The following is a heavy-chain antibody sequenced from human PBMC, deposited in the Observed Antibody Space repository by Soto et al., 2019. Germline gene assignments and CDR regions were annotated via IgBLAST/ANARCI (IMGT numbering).Heavy chain of an antibody. CDR2: IYPGDSDS. V-gene: IGHV5-51*01. Sequence: LGESLKISCTASGYMFSTYWIGWLRQMPWKGLDWRGIIYPGDSDSRYNPALQGHVTLSVDKSISTAYLQWSTLRASDSATYYCTRHATSRTSTDDDYAVDVWGPGSMVTVSS. CDR1: GYMFSTYW. CDR3: TRHATSRTSTDDDYAVDV. D-gene: IGHD3-16*01. J-gene: IGHJ6*02.